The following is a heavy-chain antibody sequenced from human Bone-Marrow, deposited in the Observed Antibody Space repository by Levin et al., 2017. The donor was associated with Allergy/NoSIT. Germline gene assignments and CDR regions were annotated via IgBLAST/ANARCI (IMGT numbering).Heavy chain of an antibody. D-gene: IGHD6-6*01. CDR2: ISSSASTI. CDR3: AKTSRSSMDPDY. CDR1: GFSFIAYE. Sequence: GGSLRLSCAASGFSFIAYEMNWVRQSPGRGLEWVSYISSSASTIFYADSVRGRFTISRDNAENSLYLQMNSLRVEDTAVYYCAKTSRSSMDPDYWGQGTLVTVSS. V-gene: IGHV3-48*03. J-gene: IGHJ4*02.